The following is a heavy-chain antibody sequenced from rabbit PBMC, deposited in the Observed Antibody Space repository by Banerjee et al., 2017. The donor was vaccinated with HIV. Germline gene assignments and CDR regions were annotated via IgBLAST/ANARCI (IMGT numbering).Heavy chain of an antibody. CDR2: MDAGSSGTT. J-gene: IGHJ6*01. CDR1: GFTLSSYW. CDR3: ASSGDAGYALNL. D-gene: IGHD6-1*01. V-gene: IGHV1S45*01. Sequence: QQQLEESGGGLVKPGGTLTLTCTASGFTLSSYWICWVRQAPGKGLEWIACMDAGSSGTTNYASWAKGRFTISKTSSTTVTLQMTSLTVADTATYFCASSGDAGYALNLWGPGTLVTVS.